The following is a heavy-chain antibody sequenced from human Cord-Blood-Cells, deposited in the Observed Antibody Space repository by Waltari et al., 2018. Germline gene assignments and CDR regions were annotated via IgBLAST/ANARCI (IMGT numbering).Heavy chain of an antibody. V-gene: IGHV3-23*01. CDR2: ISGSGGST. Sequence: EVQLLESGGGLVQPGGSLSLSCAASGFTFSSYAISWVRQAPGEGLEWVSAISGSGGSTYYADSVKGRFTISRDNSKNTLYLQMNSLRAEDTAVYYCAKDSSVAGYFDYWGQGTLVTVSS. CDR1: GFTFSSYA. CDR3: AKDSSVAGYFDY. J-gene: IGHJ4*02. D-gene: IGHD6-19*01.